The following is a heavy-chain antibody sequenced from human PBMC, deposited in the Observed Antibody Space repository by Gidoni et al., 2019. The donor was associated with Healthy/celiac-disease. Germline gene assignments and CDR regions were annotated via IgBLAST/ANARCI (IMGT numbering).Heavy chain of an antibody. V-gene: IGHV3-9*01. CDR1: GFTFDDYA. CDR3: AKALAAAGLPDY. J-gene: IGHJ4*02. Sequence: EVQLVESGGGLVQPGRSLRLSCAASGFTFDDYAMHGVRQAPGKGLEWVSGISWNSGSRGYADSVKGRFTIARDNAKNSLYLQMNSLRAEDTALYYCAKALAAAGLPDYWGQGTLVTVSS. D-gene: IGHD6-13*01. CDR2: ISWNSGSR.